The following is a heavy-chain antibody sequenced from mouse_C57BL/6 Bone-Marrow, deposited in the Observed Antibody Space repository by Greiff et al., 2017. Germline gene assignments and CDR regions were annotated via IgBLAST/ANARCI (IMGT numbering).Heavy chain of an antibody. CDR2: ISSGSSTI. J-gene: IGHJ3*01. V-gene: IGHV5-17*01. Sequence: EVQLVESGGGLVKPGGSLKLSCAASGFTFSDYGMHWVRQAPEKGLKWVAYISSGSSTIYYTATVKGRFTISRAKAKNTLFLQTTSLRSEDTAMYYCARGDYAYEVASFAYWGQGTLVTVSA. CDR3: ARGDYAYEVASFAY. CDR1: GFTFSDYG. D-gene: IGHD2-2*01.